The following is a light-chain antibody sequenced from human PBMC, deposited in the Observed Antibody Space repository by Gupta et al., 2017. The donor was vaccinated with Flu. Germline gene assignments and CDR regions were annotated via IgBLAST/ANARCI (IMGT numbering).Light chain of an antibody. CDR3: QQRSNWRT. V-gene: IGKV3-11*01. CDR2: DAS. J-gene: IGKJ1*01. Sequence: EIVLTQSPATLSLSPGERATLSCRASQSVGSYLAWYQQKPGQAPRLLIYDASNRATGIPARFSGSGSGTEFTLTISSLEPEDFAVYYCQQRSNWRTFGQGTKVEIK. CDR1: QSVGSY.